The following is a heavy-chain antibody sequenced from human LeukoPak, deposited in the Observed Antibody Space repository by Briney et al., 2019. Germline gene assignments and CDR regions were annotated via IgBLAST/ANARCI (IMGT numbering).Heavy chain of an antibody. Sequence: ASVKVSCKASGCTFTGYYMHWVRQAPGQGLEWMGWINPNSGGTNYAQKFQGRVTMTRDTSISTAYMELSRLRSDDTAVYYCARDGGMYDFWRNWFDPWGQGTLVTVSS. CDR2: INPNSGGT. CDR3: ARDGGMYDFWRNWFDP. CDR1: GCTFTGYY. D-gene: IGHD3-3*01. V-gene: IGHV1-2*02. J-gene: IGHJ5*02.